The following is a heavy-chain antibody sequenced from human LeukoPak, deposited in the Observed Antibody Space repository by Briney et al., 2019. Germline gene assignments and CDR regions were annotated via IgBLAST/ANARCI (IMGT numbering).Heavy chain of an antibody. J-gene: IGHJ4*02. V-gene: IGHV4-34*01. Sequence: PSETPSLTCAVYGGSFSGYYWSWIRQPPGKGLEWIGEINHSGSTNYNPSLKSRVTISVDTSKNQFSLKLSSVTAADTAVYYCARAAAGTLGIFDYWGQGTLVTVSS. D-gene: IGHD6-13*01. CDR3: ARAAAGTLGIFDY. CDR2: INHSGST. CDR1: GGSFSGYY.